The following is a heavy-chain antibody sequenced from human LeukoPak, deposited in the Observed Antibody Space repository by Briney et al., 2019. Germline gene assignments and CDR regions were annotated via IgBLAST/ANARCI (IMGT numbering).Heavy chain of an antibody. Sequence: ASVKVSCKASGYTFTSYGISWVRQAPGQGLEWMGWISAYNGNTNYAQKLQGRVTMTTDTSTSTAYMELRSLRSDDTAVYYCARASYYDFWSGYFADAFDIWGQGTMVTVSS. CDR3: ARASYYDFWSGYFADAFDI. CDR2: ISAYNGNT. V-gene: IGHV1-18*01. J-gene: IGHJ3*02. CDR1: GYTFTSYG. D-gene: IGHD3-3*01.